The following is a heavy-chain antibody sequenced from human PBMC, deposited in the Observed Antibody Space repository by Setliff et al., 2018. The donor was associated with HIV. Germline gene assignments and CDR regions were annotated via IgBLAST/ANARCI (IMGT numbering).Heavy chain of an antibody. CDR1: RFSFSSYG. Sequence: AGESLKISCAASRFSFSSYGMHWVRQAPGKGLEWVSVISGSGDSTFYADSLKGRFTISRDDAKNSLYLQMNSLTAEDTAVYYCARDVSWRVRTYIDYWGQGTLVTVSS. CDR2: ISGSGDST. J-gene: IGHJ4*02. CDR3: ARDVSWRVRTYIDY. V-gene: IGHV3-21*01. D-gene: IGHD3-3*01.